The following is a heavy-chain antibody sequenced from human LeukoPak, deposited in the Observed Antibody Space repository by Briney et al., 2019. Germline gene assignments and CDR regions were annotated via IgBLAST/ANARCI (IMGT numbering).Heavy chain of an antibody. D-gene: IGHD3-22*01. CDR2: IYYSGSA. V-gene: IGHV4-30-4*07. CDR3: ARIVVITRGHDAFDI. CDR1: GGSFSGYS. J-gene: IGHJ3*02. Sequence: SETLSLTCAVYGGSFSGYSWSWIRQPPGKGLEWIGYIYYSGSAYYNPSLKSRVTISVDTSKNQFSLKLSSVTAADTAVYYCARIVVITRGHDAFDIWGQGTMVTVSS.